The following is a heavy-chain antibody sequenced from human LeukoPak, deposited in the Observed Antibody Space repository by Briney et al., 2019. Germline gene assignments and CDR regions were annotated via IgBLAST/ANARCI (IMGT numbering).Heavy chain of an antibody. CDR1: AYSVSSDYY. J-gene: IGHJ5*02. Sequence: KASETLSLTCAVSAYSVSSDYYWGWVRQPPGKGLEWIGSIYHSGTTYYNPSLKSRVTISVDTSKNQFSLKLSSVTAADTAVYYCAREVAAAVPFASLGVNWFDPWGQGTLVTVSS. V-gene: IGHV4-38-2*02. CDR2: IYHSGTT. D-gene: IGHD6-13*01. CDR3: AREVAAAVPFASLGVNWFDP.